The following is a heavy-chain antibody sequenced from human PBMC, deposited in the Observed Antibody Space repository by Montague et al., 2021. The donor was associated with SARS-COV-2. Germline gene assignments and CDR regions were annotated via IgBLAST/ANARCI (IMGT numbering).Heavy chain of an antibody. D-gene: IGHD3-10*01. J-gene: IGHJ6*02. CDR3: AGGSGIINFYNSGMDV. CDR2: VIHSGKT. Sequence: SETLSLTCAVYGASFSGYHWTWIRQSPGRGLEWIGEVIHSGKTSYNPSLQSRLTMSVDTYKKQFSLRLSSVTAADTAVYYCAGGSGIINFYNSGMDVWGQGTTVTVSS. CDR1: GASFSGYH. V-gene: IGHV4-34*10.